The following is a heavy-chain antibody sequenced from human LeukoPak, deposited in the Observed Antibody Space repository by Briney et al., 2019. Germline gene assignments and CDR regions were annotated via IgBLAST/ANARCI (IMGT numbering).Heavy chain of an antibody. V-gene: IGHV3-74*01. D-gene: IGHD4-17*01. J-gene: IGHJ4*02. Sequence: GGSLRLSCAASGFTFSSYWMHWVRQAPGKGLVWVSRINSDGSSTSYADSVKGRFTISRDNSKNTLYLQMNSLRAEDTAVYYCARGLDYGDYFDYWGQGTLVTVSS. CDR3: ARGLDYGDYFDY. CDR1: GFTFSSYW. CDR2: INSDGSST.